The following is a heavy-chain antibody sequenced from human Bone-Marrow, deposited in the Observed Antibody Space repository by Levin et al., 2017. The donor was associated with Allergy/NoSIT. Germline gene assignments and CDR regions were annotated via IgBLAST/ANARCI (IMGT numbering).Heavy chain of an antibody. CDR1: GFIFNTYW. Sequence: PGGSLRLSCAASGFIFNTYWMHWVRRAPGKGLEWVSRVNREGASAIYADSVKGRFTISRDNAKDTLYLQMNSVRAEDTAVYYCAGESLRGDAIDMWGQGTMVTVS. D-gene: IGHD3-10*01. J-gene: IGHJ3*02. V-gene: IGHV3-74*01. CDR3: AGESLRGDAIDM. CDR2: VNREGASA.